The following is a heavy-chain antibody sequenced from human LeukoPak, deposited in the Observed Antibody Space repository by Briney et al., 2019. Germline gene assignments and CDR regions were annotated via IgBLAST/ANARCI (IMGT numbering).Heavy chain of an antibody. V-gene: IGHV4-38-2*02. D-gene: IGHD3-3*01. Sequence: SETLSLTCSVSDYSISSGYYWGWIRQPPGKGLEWIGTIYHSGSIYYNPSLKSRVTISVDTSENQFSLKLSSVTAADTAVYYCARDRPLLGAWSWFDPWGQGTLVTVSS. CDR2: IYHSGSI. CDR1: DYSISSGYY. CDR3: ARDRPLLGAWSWFDP. J-gene: IGHJ5*02.